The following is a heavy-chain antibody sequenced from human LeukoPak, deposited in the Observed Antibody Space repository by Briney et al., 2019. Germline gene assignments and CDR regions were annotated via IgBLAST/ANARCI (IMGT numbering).Heavy chain of an antibody. V-gene: IGHV4-59*01. CDR1: GGSLSSYY. CDR2: IYYSGST. Sequence: SETLSLTCTVSGGSLSSYYWSWIRQPPGKGLEWIGYIYYSGSTNYNPSLKSRVTISVDTSKNQFSLKLSSVTAADTAVYYCARDGSSGWHDYWGQGTLVTVSS. J-gene: IGHJ4*02. D-gene: IGHD6-19*01. CDR3: ARDGSSGWHDY.